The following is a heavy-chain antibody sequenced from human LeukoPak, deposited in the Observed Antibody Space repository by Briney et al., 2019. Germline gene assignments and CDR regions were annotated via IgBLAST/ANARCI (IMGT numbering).Heavy chain of an antibody. Sequence: PSETLSLTCTVSGVSIFSSYWNWVRQPPGKGLKWIGYVHYSGSTNYNPSLKSRVTISVDTSKSQFSLKLSSATAADTAVYYCATGRSIRYFDYWGQGTLLTVSS. J-gene: IGHJ4*02. V-gene: IGHV4-59*12. CDR3: ATGRSIRYFDY. CDR2: VHYSGST. CDR1: GVSIFSSY. D-gene: IGHD3-9*01.